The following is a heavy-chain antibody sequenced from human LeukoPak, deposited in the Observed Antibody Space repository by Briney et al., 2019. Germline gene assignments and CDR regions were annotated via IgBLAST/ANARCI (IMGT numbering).Heavy chain of an antibody. V-gene: IGHV3-30*03. D-gene: IGHD6-6*01. CDR2: ISYDGSNK. CDR1: GFTFSSYG. Sequence: GGSLRLSCAASGFTFSSYGMHWVRQAPGKGLEWVAVISYDGSNKYYADSVKGRFTISRDNSKNTVSLQMNSLRAEDTAVYYCTTPLYSSSSGVDYWGQGTLVTVSS. CDR3: TTPLYSSSSGVDY. J-gene: IGHJ4*02.